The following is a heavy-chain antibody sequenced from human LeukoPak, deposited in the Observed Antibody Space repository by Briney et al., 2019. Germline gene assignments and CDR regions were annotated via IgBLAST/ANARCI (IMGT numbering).Heavy chain of an antibody. D-gene: IGHD2-15*01. V-gene: IGHV4-4*07. CDR3: ASLCSGGSCYAGDFDY. CDR2: IYTSGST. J-gene: IGHJ4*02. CDR1: GGSISSYY. Sequence: SETLSLTWTVSGGSISSYYWSWIRQPAGKGLEWIGRIYTSGSTNYNPSLKSRVTMSVDTSKNQFSLKLSSVTAADTAVYYCASLCSGGSCYAGDFDYWGQGTLVTVSS.